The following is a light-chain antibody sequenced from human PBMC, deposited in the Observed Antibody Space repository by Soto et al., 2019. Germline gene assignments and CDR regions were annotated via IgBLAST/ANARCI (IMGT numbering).Light chain of an antibody. V-gene: IGKV1-5*01. CDR3: QQYNSYST. J-gene: IGKJ1*01. CDR2: YAS. CDR1: QSISSW. Sequence: DIQMTQSPSTLSASVGDRVTITCRASQSISSWLAWYQQKPGKAPKLLIYYASSLESVFPSRFSGSGSGTEFTLTISSLQPDDFATYYCQQYNSYSTFGQGTKV.